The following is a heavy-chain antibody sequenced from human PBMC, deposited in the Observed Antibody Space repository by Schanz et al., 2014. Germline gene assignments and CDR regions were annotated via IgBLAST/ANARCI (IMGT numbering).Heavy chain of an antibody. D-gene: IGHD5-12*01. J-gene: IGHJ5*02. CDR3: AREKGHGYSGFS. V-gene: IGHV1-2*06. CDR1: GYTFAMYD. Sequence: QVQLVQSGAEVKKPGASVKVSCKASGYTFAMYDMNWVRQAPGQGLEWMGRINPNTGGTNFAQKFQGRVTMTRDTSITTAYMDLSGLTSDDTAVYYCAREKGHGYSGFSWGQGTLLAVSS. CDR2: INPNTGGT.